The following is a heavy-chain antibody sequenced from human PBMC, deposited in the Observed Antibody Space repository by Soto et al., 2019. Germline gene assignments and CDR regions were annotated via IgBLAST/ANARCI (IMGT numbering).Heavy chain of an antibody. CDR3: ASGLNYDILTGPKDPHAFDI. Sequence: ASVNVSCKASGYTFTCYYMHWVRQAPGQGLGWMGIINPSGGSTSYAQKFQGRVTMTRDTSTSTVYMELSSLRSEDTAVYYCASGLNYDILTGPKDPHAFDIWGQGTMVTVSS. V-gene: IGHV1-46*01. J-gene: IGHJ3*02. D-gene: IGHD3-9*01. CDR1: GYTFTCYY. CDR2: INPSGGST.